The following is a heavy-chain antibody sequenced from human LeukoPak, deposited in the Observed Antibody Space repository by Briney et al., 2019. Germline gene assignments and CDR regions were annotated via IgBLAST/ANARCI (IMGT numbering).Heavy chain of an antibody. V-gene: IGHV3-30*01. J-gene: IGHJ4*02. Sequence: GGSLRLSCAASGFSFSSYAMHWVRQAPGKGLEWVAVISYDGSNKYYADSVKGRFTISRDNSKNTLYLQMNSLRAEDTAVYYCARERYYDILTGYFRPLGYFDYWGQGTLVTVSS. CDR2: ISYDGSNK. CDR3: ARERYYDILTGYFRPLGYFDY. CDR1: GFSFSSYA. D-gene: IGHD3-9*01.